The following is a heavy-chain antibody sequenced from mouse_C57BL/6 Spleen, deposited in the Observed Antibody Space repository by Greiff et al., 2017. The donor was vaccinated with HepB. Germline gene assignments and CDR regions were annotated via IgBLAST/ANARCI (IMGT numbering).Heavy chain of an antibody. CDR3: ARSFTGYYAMDY. CDR1: GYTFTSYW. CDR2: INPSSGYT. Sequence: VQLSCKASGYTFTSYWMHWVKQRPGQGLEWIGYINPSSGYTKYNQKFKDKATLTADKSSSTAYMQLSSLTYEDSAVYYCARSFTGYYAMDYWGQGTSVTVSS. J-gene: IGHJ4*01. V-gene: IGHV1-7*01.